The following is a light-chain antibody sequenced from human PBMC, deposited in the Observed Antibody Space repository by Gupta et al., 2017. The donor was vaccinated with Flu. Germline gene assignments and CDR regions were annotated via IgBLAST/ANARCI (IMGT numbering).Light chain of an antibody. CDR1: SSDIGGYNY. J-gene: IGLJ3*02. Sequence: QSALTQPRSVSGSPGQPVAISCTGTSSDIGGYNYVSWYQQHPGKAPKVMIYDVTKRPSGVPDRFSGSKSGNTASLTISGLQAEDEADYYCCSYAGTYTWMFGGGTKLTVL. CDR2: DVT. CDR3: CSYAGTYTWM. V-gene: IGLV2-11*01.